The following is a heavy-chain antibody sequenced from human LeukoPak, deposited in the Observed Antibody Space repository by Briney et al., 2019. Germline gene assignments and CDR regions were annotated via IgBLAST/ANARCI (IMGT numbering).Heavy chain of an antibody. Sequence: KVSCKGSGYSFTSYWIGWVRQMPGKGLEWMGIIYPGDSNTRYSPSFQGQVTISADKSITTAYLQWSSLKASDTAMYYCARRSTSDSGDYVGYWGQGTLVTVSS. CDR3: ARRSTSDSGDYVGY. D-gene: IGHD4-17*01. CDR2: IYPGDSNT. CDR1: GYSFTSYW. J-gene: IGHJ4*02. V-gene: IGHV5-51*01.